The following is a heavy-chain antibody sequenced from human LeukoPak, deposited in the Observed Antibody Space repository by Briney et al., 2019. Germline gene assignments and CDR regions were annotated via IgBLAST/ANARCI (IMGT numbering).Heavy chain of an antibody. CDR3: ARGRAYSSGWYRLDY. Sequence: SETLSLTCGVSGGSISSTNWWSWIRQPPGKGLEWIGEINHSGSTNYNPSLKSRVTISVDTSKNQFSLKLSSVTAADTAVYYCARGRAYSSGWYRLDYWGQGTLVTVSS. D-gene: IGHD6-19*01. V-gene: IGHV4/OR15-8*01. J-gene: IGHJ4*02. CDR1: GGSISSTNW. CDR2: INHSGST.